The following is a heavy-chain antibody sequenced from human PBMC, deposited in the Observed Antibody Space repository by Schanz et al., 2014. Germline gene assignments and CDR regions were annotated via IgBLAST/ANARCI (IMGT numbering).Heavy chain of an antibody. D-gene: IGHD3-16*01. CDR1: GGTFSSYT. Sequence: QVQLVQSGAEVMKPGSSVKVSCKASGGTFSSYTINWVRQATGQGLEWMGWMNSKTGNTGYAQRFQGRVTMTRNTSITTAYLELSSLRSGDTAVYYCTKGRTFGRWGQGTLGTVSS. CDR3: TKGRTFGR. CDR2: MNSKTGNT. V-gene: IGHV1-8*02. J-gene: IGHJ4*02.